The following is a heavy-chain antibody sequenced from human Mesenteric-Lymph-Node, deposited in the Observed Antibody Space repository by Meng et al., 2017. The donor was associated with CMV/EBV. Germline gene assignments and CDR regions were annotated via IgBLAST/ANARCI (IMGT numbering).Heavy chain of an antibody. CDR1: GGSISSSSYY. Sequence: SETLSLTCTVSGGSISSSSYYWGWIRQPPGKGLEWIGSIYYSGSTYYNPSLKSRVTISVDTSKNQFSLQLTSVTAADAAVYYCARVLYSSWYFWFDPWGQGTLVTVSS. D-gene: IGHD6-13*01. J-gene: IGHJ5*02. V-gene: IGHV4-39*07. CDR3: ARVLYSSWYFWFDP. CDR2: IYYSGST.